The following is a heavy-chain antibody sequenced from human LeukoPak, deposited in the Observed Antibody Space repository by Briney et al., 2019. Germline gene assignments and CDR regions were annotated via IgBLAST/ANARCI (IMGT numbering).Heavy chain of an antibody. CDR2: ISGSGGST. D-gene: IGHD3-16*01. CDR3: AKVSYGMSSGWGSYDSMRFFDY. J-gene: IGHJ4*02. V-gene: IGHV3-23*01. CDR1: GFTFSSYA. Sequence: PGGSLRLSCAASGFTFSSYAMSWVRQAPGKGLEWVSAISGSGGSTYYADSVKGRFTISRDNSKNTLYLQMNSLRAEDTAVYYCAKVSYGMSSGWGSYDSMRFFDYWGQGTLVTVSS.